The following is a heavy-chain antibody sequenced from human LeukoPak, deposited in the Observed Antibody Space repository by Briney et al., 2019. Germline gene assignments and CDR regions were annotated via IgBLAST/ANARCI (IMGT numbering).Heavy chain of an antibody. D-gene: IGHD3-22*01. Sequence: GASVKVSCKASGYSFTGYYIHWVRQAPGQGLEWMGWINPNSGGTNYAQKFQGRVTMTRDTSISTAYMELSRLRSDDTAVYYCARDHDSSGQYTTDIWGQGTMVTVSS. CDR2: INPNSGGT. V-gene: IGHV1-2*02. CDR1: GYSFTGYY. CDR3: ARDHDSSGQYTTDI. J-gene: IGHJ3*02.